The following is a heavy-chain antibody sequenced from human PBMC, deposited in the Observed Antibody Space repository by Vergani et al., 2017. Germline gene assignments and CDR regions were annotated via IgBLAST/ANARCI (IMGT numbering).Heavy chain of an antibody. D-gene: IGHD1-1*01. CDR3: ARHLLDYWYFDL. J-gene: IGHJ2*01. V-gene: IGHV6-1*01. CDR1: GDSVSSNSAA. CDR2: TYYRSKWYN. Sequence: QVQLQQSGPGLGKPSQTLSLTSAISGDSVSSNSAAWNWIRQSPSRGLEWLGRTYYRSKWYNDYAVSVKSRITINPDTSKNQFSLKLSSVTAADTAVYYCARHLLDYWYFDLWGRGTLVTVSS.